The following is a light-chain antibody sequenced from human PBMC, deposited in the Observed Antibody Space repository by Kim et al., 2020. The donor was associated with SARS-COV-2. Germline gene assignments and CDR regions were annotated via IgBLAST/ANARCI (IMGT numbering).Light chain of an antibody. CDR3: SSYPRSRTLL. CDR1: TTDH. V-gene: IGLV2-14*02. J-gene: IGLJ2*01. CDR2: DVY. Sequence: QSALTQPASVSGSPGQSITISCTGTTTDHVSWYQQHPGKAPKLMIYDVYKWPSGVSHRFSGSKSDNTASLTISGLQADDEADYYCSSYPRSRTLLFG.